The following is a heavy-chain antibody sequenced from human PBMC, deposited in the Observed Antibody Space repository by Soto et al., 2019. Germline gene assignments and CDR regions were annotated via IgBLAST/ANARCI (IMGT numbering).Heavy chain of an antibody. Sequence: GGSLRLSCAASGFTFSSYAMSWVRQAPGKGLEWVSAISGSGGSTYYADSVKGRFTISRDNSKNTLYLQMNSLRAEDTAVYYCAKESGGVTDCSGGSCYSYFDLWGRGTLVTVSS. V-gene: IGHV3-23*01. CDR1: GFTFSSYA. D-gene: IGHD2-15*01. CDR3: AKESGGVTDCSGGSCYSYFDL. J-gene: IGHJ2*01. CDR2: ISGSGGST.